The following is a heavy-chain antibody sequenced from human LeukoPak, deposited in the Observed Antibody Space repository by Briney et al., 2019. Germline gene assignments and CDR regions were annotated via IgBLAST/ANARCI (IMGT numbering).Heavy chain of an antibody. D-gene: IGHD4-17*01. CDR2: IIPIFGTA. J-gene: IGHJ3*02. CDR3: ATPDYGDNDAFDI. CDR1: GGTFSSYA. Sequence: GASVKVSCKASGGTFSSYAISWVRQAPGQGLEWMGGIIPIFGTANYAQKFQGRVTITADESTSTAYMELSSLRSEDTAVYYCATPDYGDNDAFDIWGQGTMVTVSS. V-gene: IGHV1-69*13.